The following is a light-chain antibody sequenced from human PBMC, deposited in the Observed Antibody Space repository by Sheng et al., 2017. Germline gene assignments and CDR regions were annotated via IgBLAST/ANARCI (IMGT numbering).Light chain of an antibody. V-gene: IGKV3-20*01. J-gene: IGKJ1*01. CDR2: GAS. CDR3: QQYGDSVT. CDR1: QTVSSTY. Sequence: PGERATLSCRASQTVSSTYLAWYQRTPGQPPRLLIYGASNRAPGIPDRFSGSGSGTDFTLTISRLEPEDFAVYYCQQYGDSVTFGQGTKVDIK.